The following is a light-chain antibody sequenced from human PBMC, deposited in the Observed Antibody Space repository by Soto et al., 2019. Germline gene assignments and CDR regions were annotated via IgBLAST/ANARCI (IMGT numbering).Light chain of an antibody. CDR1: KLGNKY. Sequence: SYELTQPPSVSVSPGQTASITCSGHKLGNKYACWYQRKPGQSPVLVIYQDTKRPSGIPERFSGYNSGNTATLTISGTQAMDEADYYCQAWDSSTVVFGGGTKVTVL. J-gene: IGLJ2*01. V-gene: IGLV3-1*01. CDR3: QAWDSSTVV. CDR2: QDT.